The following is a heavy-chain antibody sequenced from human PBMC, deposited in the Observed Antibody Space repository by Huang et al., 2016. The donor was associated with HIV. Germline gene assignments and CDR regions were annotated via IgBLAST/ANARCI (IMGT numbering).Heavy chain of an antibody. CDR3: ARDLLWFGELSSKYYHYYGMDV. V-gene: IGHV1-69*01. CDR1: GGSINTYG. Sequence: QVQLVQSGAEVKKPGSSVKVSCKASGGSINTYGITWVRQAPGQGLEWMGGIIPITGTVNYAQKCQGRVTIIADESTSTAYMELRSLRSEDTAVYYCARDLLWFGELSSKYYHYYGMDVWGQGTTVTVSS. D-gene: IGHD3-10*01. CDR2: IIPITGTV. J-gene: IGHJ6*02.